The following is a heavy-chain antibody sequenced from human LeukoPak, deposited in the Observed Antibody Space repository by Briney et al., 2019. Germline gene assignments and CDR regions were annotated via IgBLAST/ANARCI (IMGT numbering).Heavy chain of an antibody. CDR1: GGSISSGAYS. CDR2: ISHSGST. CDR3: ARYSSTWPYWYFDL. D-gene: IGHD6-13*01. V-gene: IGHV4-30-2*01. J-gene: IGHJ2*01. Sequence: SETLSFTCTVSGGSISSGAYSWSWIRQPPGKGLEWIGYISHSGSTYYNPSLKSRVTISLDRSKNQFSLKLTSVTAADTALYYCARYSSTWPYWYFDLWGRGTLVTVSS.